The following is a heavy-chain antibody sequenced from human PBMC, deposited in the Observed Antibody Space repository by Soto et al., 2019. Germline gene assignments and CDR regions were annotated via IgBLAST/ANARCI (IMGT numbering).Heavy chain of an antibody. CDR2: FDPEDGET. CDR1: GYTLTELS. J-gene: IGHJ6*02. CDR3: ATVNVVVPAAIDYYYGMDV. D-gene: IGHD2-2*01. V-gene: IGHV1-24*01. Sequence: ASVKVSCKVSGYTLTELSMHWVRQAPGKGLEWMGGFDPEDGETIYAQKFQGRVTMTEDTSTDTAYMELSSLRSEDTAVYYCATVNVVVPAAIDYYYGMDVWGQGTTVTVS.